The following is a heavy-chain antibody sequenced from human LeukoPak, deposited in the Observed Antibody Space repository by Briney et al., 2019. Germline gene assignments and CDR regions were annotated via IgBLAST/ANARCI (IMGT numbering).Heavy chain of an antibody. D-gene: IGHD3-3*01. V-gene: IGHV3-33*06. CDR2: IWYDGSNK. CDR3: AKDRFLEWFGLDY. Sequence: QPGRSLSLSCAASGFTFSSYGMHWVRPAPGKRLEWVAVIWYDGSNKYYADSVKGRFTISRDNSKNTLYLQMNNLRAEASPVYFCAKDRFLEWFGLDYWGQGTLVSVSS. CDR1: GFTFSSYG. J-gene: IGHJ4*02.